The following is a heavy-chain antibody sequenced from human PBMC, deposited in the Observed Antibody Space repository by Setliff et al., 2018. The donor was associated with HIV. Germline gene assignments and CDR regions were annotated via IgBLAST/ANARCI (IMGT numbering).Heavy chain of an antibody. CDR1: GFTFSDYY. CDR2: ISGSSSYI. CDR3: AKGADYDIFTGYYTEYFQN. V-gene: IGHV3-11*03. J-gene: IGHJ1*01. D-gene: IGHD3-9*01. Sequence: GGSLRLSCAASGFTFSDYYMGWIRQAPGKGLEWVSYISGSSSYIYYTDSVKGRFTISRDNAKNSLYLQMNSLRAEDTAVYYCAKGADYDIFTGYYTEYFQNWGQGTLVTVSS.